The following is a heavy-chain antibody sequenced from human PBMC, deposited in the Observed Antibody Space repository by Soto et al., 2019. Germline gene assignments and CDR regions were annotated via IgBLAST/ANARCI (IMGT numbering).Heavy chain of an antibody. D-gene: IGHD1-1*01. CDR2: IDNDGSAT. CDR1: GFTFNIYW. J-gene: IGHJ4*02. CDR3: ARDNWNSY. Sequence: GGSLRLSCVASGFTFNIYWMHWVRQAPGKGLEWVSRIDNDGSATTYADSVKGRFTISRDNAKSTLFLQMNTLRVDDTAVYYCARDNWNSYWGQGTLVTVSS. V-gene: IGHV3-74*01.